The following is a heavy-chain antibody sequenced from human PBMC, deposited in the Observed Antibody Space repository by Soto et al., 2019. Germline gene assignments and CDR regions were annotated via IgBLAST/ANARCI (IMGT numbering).Heavy chain of an antibody. V-gene: IGHV1-18*01. CDR2: ISAYTGNT. J-gene: IGHJ6*02. Sequence: QVQLVQSGAEVKKPGASVKVSCKASGYTFTSYGISWVRQAPGQGLEWMGWISAYTGNTNYAQKLQGRVTMTTDTPPRTASMELRSLRSDDTAVYYCARVQELYYYYGMDVWGQGTTVTVSS. CDR1: GYTFTSYG. CDR3: ARVQELYYYYGMDV.